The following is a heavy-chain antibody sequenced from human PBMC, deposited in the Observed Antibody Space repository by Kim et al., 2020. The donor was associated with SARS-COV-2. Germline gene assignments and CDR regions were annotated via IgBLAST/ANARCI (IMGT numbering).Heavy chain of an antibody. CDR3: ARARLHSGYDSGVFDH. D-gene: IGHD5-12*01. Sequence: SETLSLTCTVSGGSISPYYWSWIRQPAGKGLEWIGRIYTSGSTNYNPSPMSRVTMSVDTSKNQFSLKLNSVTAADTAAYYCARARLHSGYDSGVFDHWG. J-gene: IGHJ4*01. CDR2: IYTSGST. V-gene: IGHV4-4*07. CDR1: GGSISPYY.